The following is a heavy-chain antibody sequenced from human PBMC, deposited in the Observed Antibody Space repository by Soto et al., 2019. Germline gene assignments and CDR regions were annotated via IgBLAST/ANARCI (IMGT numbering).Heavy chain of an antibody. D-gene: IGHD2-2*01. Sequence: PGGSLSLSCAASGFTFSSYNMNWVRRAPGKALEWVSSIRSSNYIYYADSVKGRFTISRDNAKNSLSLQMNSLRAEDTAVYYCAREGGYCSSTTCYVYPFDYWRRGTLVTVSS. J-gene: IGHJ4*02. V-gene: IGHV3-21*01. CDR2: IRSSNYI. CDR1: GFTFSSYN. CDR3: AREGGYCSSTTCYVYPFDY.